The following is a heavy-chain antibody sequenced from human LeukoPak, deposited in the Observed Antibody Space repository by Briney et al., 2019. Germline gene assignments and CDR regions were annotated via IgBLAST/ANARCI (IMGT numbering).Heavy chain of an antibody. D-gene: IGHD1-26*01. CDR2: IRSKAYGGTT. Sequence: GGSLRLSCTASGFTFGDYAMSWFRQAPGKGLEWVGFIRSKAYGGTTEYAAPVKGRFTISRDNSKNTLYLQMNSLRAEDTAVYYCAKGYGWEAYYYYYYMDVWGKGTTVTVSS. V-gene: IGHV3-49*03. CDR1: GFTFGDYA. CDR3: AKGYGWEAYYYYYYMDV. J-gene: IGHJ6*03.